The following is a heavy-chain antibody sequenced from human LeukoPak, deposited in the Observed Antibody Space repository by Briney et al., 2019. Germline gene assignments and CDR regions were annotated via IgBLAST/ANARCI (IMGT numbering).Heavy chain of an antibody. D-gene: IGHD3-10*01. CDR2: IDPSDSYT. CDR1: GYRFTNYW. V-gene: IGHV5-10-1*01. J-gene: IGHJ4*02. CDR3: ARRATSVRGIPLSDY. Sequence: GESLKISCKGSGYRFTNYWIDWVRQMPGKGLEWMGRIDPSDSYTNYSPSFQGHVTISADNSISTAYLQWSGLKASDTAMYYCARRATSVRGIPLSDYWGQGTLVTVSS.